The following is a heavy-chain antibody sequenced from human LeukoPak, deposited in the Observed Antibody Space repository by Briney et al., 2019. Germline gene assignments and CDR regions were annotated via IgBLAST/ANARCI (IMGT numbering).Heavy chain of an antibody. J-gene: IGHJ5*02. CDR2: ISSSSSYI. D-gene: IGHD6-6*01. CDR3: ARGVAARHWFDP. CDR1: GFTFSSYS. Sequence: PGGSLRLSCAASGFTFSSYSMNWARQAPGKGLEWVSSISSSSSYIYYADSVKGRFTISRDNAKNSLYLQMNSLRAEDTAVYYCARGVAARHWFDPWGQGTLVTVSS. V-gene: IGHV3-21*01.